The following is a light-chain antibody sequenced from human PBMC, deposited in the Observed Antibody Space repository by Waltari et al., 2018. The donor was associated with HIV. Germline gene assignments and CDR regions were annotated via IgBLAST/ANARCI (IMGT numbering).Light chain of an antibody. CDR2: GAT. CDR3: QTYNGAPFA. Sequence: DIQMTQSPSSLSASLGDRITITCRASQGIRQDLACYHYRPGERPKVLISGATVLQWGVSSRFSASGSGTDFSLTISSLRSEDVGTYYCQTYNGAPFAFGGGTKVEVK. J-gene: IGKJ4*01. V-gene: IGKV1-27*01. CDR1: QGIRQD.